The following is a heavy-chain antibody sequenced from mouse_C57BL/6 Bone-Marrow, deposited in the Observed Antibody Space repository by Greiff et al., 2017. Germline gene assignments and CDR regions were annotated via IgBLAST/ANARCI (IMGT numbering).Heavy chain of an antibody. D-gene: IGHD1-1*01. CDR3: ARTVYYYGSSPWVAY. CDR2: IYPRSGNT. V-gene: IGHV1-81*01. CDR1: GYTFTSYG. Sequence: VKLKQSGAELARPGASVKLSCKASGYTFTSYGISWVKQRTGQGLEWIGEIYPRSGNTYYNEKFKGKATLTADKSSSTAYMELRRLTSEDSAVYFCARTVYYYGSSPWVAYWGQGTLVTVSA. J-gene: IGHJ3*01.